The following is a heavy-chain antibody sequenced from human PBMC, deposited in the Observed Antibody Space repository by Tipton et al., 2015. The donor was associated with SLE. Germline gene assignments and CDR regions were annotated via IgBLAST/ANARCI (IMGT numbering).Heavy chain of an antibody. CDR3: AREPTYSRDWYWGFDY. D-gene: IGHD6-19*01. J-gene: IGHJ4*02. Sequence: TLSLTCAVYGGSFSGDYWSCIRQPPGKGLEWIGEINHSGSTKYNPSLKSRVTISVDTSKNQFSLKLSSVTAADTAVYYCAREPTYSRDWYWGFDYWGQGTLVTVSS. CDR1: GGSFSGDY. V-gene: IGHV4-34*01. CDR2: INHSGST.